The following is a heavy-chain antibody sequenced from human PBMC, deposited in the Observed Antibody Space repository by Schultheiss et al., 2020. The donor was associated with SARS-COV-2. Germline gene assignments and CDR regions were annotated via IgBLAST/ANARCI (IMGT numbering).Heavy chain of an antibody. CDR2: IYHSGST. CDR3: AGGFDYYDSSGYPVLDV. Sequence: SETLSLTCTVSGGSISSYYWSWIRQPPGKGLEWIGSIYHSGSTYYNPSLKSRVTISVDTSKNQFSLKLSSVTAADTAVYYCAGGFDYYDSSGYPVLDVWGQGTTVTVSS. D-gene: IGHD3-22*01. V-gene: IGHV4-59*01. J-gene: IGHJ6*02. CDR1: GGSISSYY.